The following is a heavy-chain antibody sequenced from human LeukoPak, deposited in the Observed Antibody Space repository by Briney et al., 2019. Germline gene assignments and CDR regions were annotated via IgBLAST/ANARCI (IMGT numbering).Heavy chain of an antibody. Sequence: GGSLRLSCAASGFTFTNAWMNWVRQAPGKGLEWVSYISSSGNTIYYADSVKGRFTISRDNAKNSLYLQMNSLRAEDTAVYYCARDGDWGYYFDYWGQGTLVTVSS. D-gene: IGHD2-21*02. CDR2: ISSSGNTI. J-gene: IGHJ4*02. CDR3: ARDGDWGYYFDY. V-gene: IGHV3-48*04. CDR1: GFTFTNAW.